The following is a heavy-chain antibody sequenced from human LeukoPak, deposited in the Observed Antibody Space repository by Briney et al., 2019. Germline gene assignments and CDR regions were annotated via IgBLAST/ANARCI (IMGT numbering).Heavy chain of an antibody. CDR3: ARASVLLSADY. D-gene: IGHD3-16*01. Sequence: PSETLSLTCTVSGGSITSSFYWSWIRQSPGKGLEWIGYIYNSGGTKYNPSLKSRLTISVDTSKNQFSLNLSSVTAADTAVYYCARASVLLSADYWGQGTLVTVSS. CDR1: GGSITSSFY. V-gene: IGHV4-59*01. J-gene: IGHJ4*02. CDR2: IYNSGGT.